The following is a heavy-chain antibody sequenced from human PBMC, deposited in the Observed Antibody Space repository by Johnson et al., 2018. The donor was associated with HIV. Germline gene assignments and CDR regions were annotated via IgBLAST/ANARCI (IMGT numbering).Heavy chain of an antibody. Sequence: QVQLVESGGGVVQPGRSLRLSCAASGFTFSSYAMHWVRQAPGKGLEWVAGISYDGSNKYYADSVKGRFPIARDNSKNTLDLQMNSLRAEDPAIYYCARAPGNDAFDIWGQGTMVTVSS. CDR1: GFTFSSYA. J-gene: IGHJ3*02. V-gene: IGHV3-30-3*01. D-gene: IGHD3-10*01. CDR2: ISYDGSNK. CDR3: ARAPGNDAFDI.